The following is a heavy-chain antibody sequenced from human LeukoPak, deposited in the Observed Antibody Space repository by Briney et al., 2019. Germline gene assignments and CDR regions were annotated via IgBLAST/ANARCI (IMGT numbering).Heavy chain of an antibody. Sequence: GGSLRLSCAASGFTFSRYWMTWVRQAPGQGLEWVASISQDGSEKRYSDSVKGRFTISRDNAKNSVFLQMNSLRAEDTAVYYSARGRLFTASPAPAPCDYWGHVTLVNVSS. D-gene: IGHD2-15*01. CDR2: ISQDGSEK. J-gene: IGHJ4*01. CDR3: ARGRLFTASPAPAPCDY. V-gene: IGHV3-7*04. CDR1: GFTFSRYW.